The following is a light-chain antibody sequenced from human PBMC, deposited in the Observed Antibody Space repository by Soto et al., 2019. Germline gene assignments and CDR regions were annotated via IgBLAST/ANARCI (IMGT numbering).Light chain of an antibody. V-gene: IGKV1-9*01. CDR3: KQLNSYTRT. CDR1: QGISSY. J-gene: IGKJ1*01. Sequence: DIQLTQSPSFLSASVGDRITSTCRASQGISSYLAWYQQKTGKATKLLIYAASTLQSGVQSRFSGSGSGTEFTLTISSMQNEEFATYYCKQLNSYTRTFGQGTKVDIK. CDR2: AAS.